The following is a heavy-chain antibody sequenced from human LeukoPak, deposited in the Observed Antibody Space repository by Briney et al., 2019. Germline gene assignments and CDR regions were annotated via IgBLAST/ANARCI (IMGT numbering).Heavy chain of an antibody. D-gene: IGHD1-26*01. CDR3: ARVMASSGSYSHDAFDI. Sequence: PSETLSLTCTVSGGSISSYYWSWIRQPPGKGLEWIGYIYYSGSTNYNPSLKSRVTISVDTSKNQFSLELSSGTAADAAVYYCARVMASSGSYSHDAFDIWGQGTMVTVSS. CDR1: GGSISSYY. V-gene: IGHV4-59*01. J-gene: IGHJ3*02. CDR2: IYYSGST.